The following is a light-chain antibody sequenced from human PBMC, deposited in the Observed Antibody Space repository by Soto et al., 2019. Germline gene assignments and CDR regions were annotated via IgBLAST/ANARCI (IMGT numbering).Light chain of an antibody. CDR1: NGDDSAYDY. J-gene: IGLJ3*02. V-gene: IGLV2-14*01. CDR2: QVN. CDR3: CSYAGSNTWV. Sequence: QSALTQPASVSGSPGQSITISCTGTNGDDSAYDYVSWYQQHPGKVPKLMISQVNNRPSGVSNRFSGSKFGNTASLTVSGLQAEDEADYYCCSYAGSNTWVFGGGTKVTVL.